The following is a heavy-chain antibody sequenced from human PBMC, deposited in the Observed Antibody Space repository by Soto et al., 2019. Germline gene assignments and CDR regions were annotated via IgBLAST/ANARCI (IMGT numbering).Heavy chain of an antibody. D-gene: IGHD2-2*01. J-gene: IGHJ4*02. CDR3: AKGSLGYCSSTSCSL. Sequence: PGGSLRLSCAASGFTFSSYAMSWVRQAPGKGLEWVSAISGSGGSTYYADSVKGRFTISRDNSKNTLYLQMNSLRAEDTAVYYCAKGSLGYCSSTSCSLWGQGTLVTVSS. V-gene: IGHV3-23*01. CDR1: GFTFSSYA. CDR2: ISGSGGST.